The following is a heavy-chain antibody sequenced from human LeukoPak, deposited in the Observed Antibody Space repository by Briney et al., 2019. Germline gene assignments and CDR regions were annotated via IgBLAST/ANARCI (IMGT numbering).Heavy chain of an antibody. Sequence: GGSLRLSCAASGFTFSTYGMHWVRQAPGKGREWVAVIWNDGSNKYYADSVKGRFTISRDISKNTLHLQMNSLRAEDTAIYYCARGGIAAADIDYWGQGTLVTVSS. D-gene: IGHD6-13*01. V-gene: IGHV3-33*01. CDR1: GFTFSTYG. CDR2: IWNDGSNK. J-gene: IGHJ4*02. CDR3: ARGGIAAADIDY.